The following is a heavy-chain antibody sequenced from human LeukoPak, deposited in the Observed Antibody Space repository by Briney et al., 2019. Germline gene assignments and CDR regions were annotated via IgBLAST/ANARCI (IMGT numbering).Heavy chain of an antibody. J-gene: IGHJ6*02. CDR3: ATAPFWSGYHYYYYGMDV. D-gene: IGHD3-3*01. V-gene: IGHV1-24*01. CDR1: GYTLTELS. CDR2: FDPEDGET. Sequence: ASVKVSCKVSGYTLTELSMHWVRQAPGKGLEWMGGFDPEDGETIYAQKFQGRVTMTEDTSTDTAYMELSSLRSEDTAVYYCATAPFWSGYHYYYYGMDVWGQGTRVTVSS.